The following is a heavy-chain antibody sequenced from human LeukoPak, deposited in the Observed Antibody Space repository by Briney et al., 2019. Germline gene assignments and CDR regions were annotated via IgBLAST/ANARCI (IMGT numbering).Heavy chain of an antibody. CDR3: ARDSYGDYVFDH. CDR1: GFTFTSYS. V-gene: IGHV3-48*02. CDR2: ISTSSRTI. Sequence: GESLRLSCSASGFTFTSYSMNWVRQAPGKGLEWVSYISTSSRTIYYADSVKGRLTISRDNAKNSLYLQMDSLRDEDTAVYYCARDSYGDYVFDHWGQGSLVTVSS. J-gene: IGHJ4*02. D-gene: IGHD4-17*01.